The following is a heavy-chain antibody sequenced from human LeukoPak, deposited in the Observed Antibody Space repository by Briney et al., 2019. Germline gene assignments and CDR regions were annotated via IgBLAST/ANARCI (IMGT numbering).Heavy chain of an antibody. CDR2: IIPIFGTA. D-gene: IGHD6-19*01. Sequence: GASVKVSCKASGGTFSSYAIGWVRQAPGQGLEWMGRIIPIFGTANYAQKFQGRVTITADKSTSTAYMELSSLRSEDTAVYYCAVSLRGWYGGFDYWGQGTLVTVSS. CDR1: GGTFSSYA. V-gene: IGHV1-69*06. J-gene: IGHJ4*02. CDR3: AVSLRGWYGGFDY.